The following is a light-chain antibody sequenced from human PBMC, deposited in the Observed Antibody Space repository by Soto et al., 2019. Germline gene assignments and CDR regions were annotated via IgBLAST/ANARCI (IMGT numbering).Light chain of an antibody. Sequence: EIVLTQSPGTLSLSPGEGATLSCRASQSISSTHLAWYQQKRGQAPRLLIYDVSSRATGIPDRFSGSGSGTDFSLTIGRLEPEDFAVYYCQQYGSSGTFGQGTKVEIK. CDR2: DVS. CDR3: QQYGSSGT. CDR1: QSISSTH. J-gene: IGKJ1*01. V-gene: IGKV3-20*01.